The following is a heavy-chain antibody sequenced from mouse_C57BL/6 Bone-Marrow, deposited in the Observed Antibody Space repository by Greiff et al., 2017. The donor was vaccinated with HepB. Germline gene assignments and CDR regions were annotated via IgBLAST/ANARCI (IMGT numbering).Heavy chain of an antibody. J-gene: IGHJ2*01. D-gene: IGHD1-1*01. CDR3: TRSRITTVVEGGY. Sequence: VQLQQSGAELVRPGASVTLSCKASGYTFTDYEMHWVKQTPVHGLEWIGAIDPETGGTAYNQKFKGKAILTADKSSSTAYMELRSLTSEDSAVYYCTRSRITTVVEGGYWGQGTTLTVSS. CDR1: GYTFTDYE. CDR2: IDPETGGT. V-gene: IGHV1-15*01.